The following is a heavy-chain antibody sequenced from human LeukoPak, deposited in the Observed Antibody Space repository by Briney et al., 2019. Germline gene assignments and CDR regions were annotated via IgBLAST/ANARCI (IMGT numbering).Heavy chain of an antibody. CDR3: AKLESSSGWYGGFDC. D-gene: IGHD6-19*01. CDR1: GFTFSSHA. Sequence: GGSLRLSCAASGFTFSSHAMNWVRQAPGKGLEWVSAISGSGGSTYYADSVKGRFTISRDNSKNTLYPQMNSLRAEDTAVYYCAKLESSSGWYGGFDCWGQGTLVTVSS. CDR2: ISGSGGST. V-gene: IGHV3-23*01. J-gene: IGHJ4*02.